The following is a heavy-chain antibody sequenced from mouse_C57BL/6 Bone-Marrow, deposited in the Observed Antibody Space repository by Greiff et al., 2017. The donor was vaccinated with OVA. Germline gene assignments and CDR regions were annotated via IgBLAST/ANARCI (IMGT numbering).Heavy chain of an antibody. V-gene: IGHV1-54*01. D-gene: IGHD1-1*02. Sequence: VQLQQSGAELVRPGTSVKVSCKASGYAFTNYLIEWVKQRPGQGLEWIGLINPGRGGTNYTEKFKGKATLTADKSSSTAYMHLSRLHSEDSAVYLCERSGSCDFDVWGTGTTVTVSS. CDR1: GYAFTNYL. CDR2: INPGRGGT. J-gene: IGHJ1*03. CDR3: ERSGSCDFDV.